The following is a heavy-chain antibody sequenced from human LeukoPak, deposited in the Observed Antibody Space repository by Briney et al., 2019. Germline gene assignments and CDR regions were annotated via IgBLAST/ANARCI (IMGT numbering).Heavy chain of an antibody. Sequence: GGSLRLSCQALGFTFSSYALTWFGQAPGKGLEWASAISGSGGSTYYADSVKGRFTISRDNSKNTLYLQMNSLRAEDTAVYYCAKDPRYWNYGDPFDYWGQGTLVTVSS. CDR3: AKDPRYWNYGDPFDY. CDR2: ISGSGGST. D-gene: IGHD1-7*01. CDR1: GFTFSSYA. V-gene: IGHV3-23*01. J-gene: IGHJ4*02.